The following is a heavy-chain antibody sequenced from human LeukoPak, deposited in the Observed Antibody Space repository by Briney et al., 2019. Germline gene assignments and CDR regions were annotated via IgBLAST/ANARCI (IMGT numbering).Heavy chain of an antibody. CDR2: IRSKAYGGTT. CDR3: TRDAGPSNKDIVVVPAASSEYYFDY. V-gene: IGHV3-49*04. Sequence: GGSLRLSCTASGFTSGDYAMSWVRQAPGKGLEWVGFIRSKAYGGTTEYAASVKGRFTISRDDSKSIAYLQMNSLKTEDTAVYYCTRDAGPSNKDIVVVPAASSEYYFDYWGQGTLVTVSS. J-gene: IGHJ4*02. D-gene: IGHD2-2*01. CDR1: GFTSGDYA.